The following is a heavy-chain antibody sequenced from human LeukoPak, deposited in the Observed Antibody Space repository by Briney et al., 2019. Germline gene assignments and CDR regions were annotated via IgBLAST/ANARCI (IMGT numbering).Heavy chain of an antibody. CDR3: AADMAPTDPYKWFDP. CDR2: IYYSGST. Sequence: KSSETLSLTCTVSGGSISSSSYYWGWIRQPPGKGLEWIGSIYYSGSTYYNPSLKSRVTISVDTSKNQFSLKLSSVTAADTAIYYCAADMAPTDPYKWFDPWGQGTQVTVSS. CDR1: GGSISSSSYY. D-gene: IGHD1-1*01. J-gene: IGHJ5*02. V-gene: IGHV4-39*07.